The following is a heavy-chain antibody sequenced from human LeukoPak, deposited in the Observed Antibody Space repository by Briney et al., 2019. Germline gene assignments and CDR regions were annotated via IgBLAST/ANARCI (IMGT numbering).Heavy chain of an antibody. J-gene: IGHJ4*02. Sequence: GGSLRLSCEASGFTFTGSSMNWVRQAPGKGLEWVSSISSSSSYIYYADSVKGRFTISRDNAKNSLYLQMNSLRAEDTAVYYCARDLGRDGYNGRALRYWGQGTLVTVSS. D-gene: IGHD5-24*01. CDR1: GFTFTGSS. V-gene: IGHV3-21*01. CDR3: ARDLGRDGYNGRALRY. CDR2: ISSSSSYI.